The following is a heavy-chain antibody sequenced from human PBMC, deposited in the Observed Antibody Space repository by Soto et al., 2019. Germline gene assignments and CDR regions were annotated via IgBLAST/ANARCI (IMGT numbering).Heavy chain of an antibody. CDR2: LSHDSNT. Sequence: QVQLVESGGGVVQPGKSLRLSCAASGFTFSSYAMHWVRQAPGKGLEWVAVLSHDSNTYYADSVNGRFTISRDNSKNTVYLQMNSLRTEDTAVYYCAKPDRLWFTSSHLEYGGQGNLFTVS. J-gene: IGHJ4*02. V-gene: IGHV3-30*18. CDR1: GFTFSSYA. D-gene: IGHD3-10*01. CDR3: AKPDRLWFTSSHLEY.